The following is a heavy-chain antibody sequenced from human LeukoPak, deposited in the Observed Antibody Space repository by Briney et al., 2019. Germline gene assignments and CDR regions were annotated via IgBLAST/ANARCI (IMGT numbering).Heavy chain of an antibody. CDR2: IYYSGST. CDR1: GGSISSYY. CDR3: ARDGDDILTGADAFDI. V-gene: IGHV4-59*01. J-gene: IGHJ3*02. D-gene: IGHD3-9*01. Sequence: PSETLSLTCTVSGGSISSYYWSWIRQPPGKGLEWIGYIYYSGSTNYNPSLKSRVTISVDTSKNHFSLKLSSVTAADTAVHYCARDGDDILTGADAFDIWGQGTMVTVSS.